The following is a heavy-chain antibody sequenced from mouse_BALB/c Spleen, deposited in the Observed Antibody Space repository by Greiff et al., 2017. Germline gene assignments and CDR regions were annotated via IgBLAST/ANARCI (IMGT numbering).Heavy chain of an antibody. CDR1: GYTFTSYW. Sequence: QVQLQQPGAELVKPGASVKLSCKASGYTFTSYWMHWVKQRPGQGLEWIGEINPSNGRTNYNEKFKSKATLTVDKSSSTAYMQLSSLTSEDSAVYYCARYGNYFYAMDYWGQGTSVTVSS. V-gene: IGHV1S81*02. CDR2: INPSNGRT. CDR3: ARYGNYFYAMDY. J-gene: IGHJ4*01. D-gene: IGHD2-1*01.